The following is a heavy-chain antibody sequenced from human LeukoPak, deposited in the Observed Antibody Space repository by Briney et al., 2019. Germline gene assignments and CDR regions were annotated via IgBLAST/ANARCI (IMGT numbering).Heavy chain of an antibody. J-gene: IGHJ4*02. Sequence: PGGSLRLSCAASGFTFDDYGMSWVRQAPGKGLEWVSGINWNGGSTGYADSVKGRFTISRDNAKNSLYLQMNSLRAEDTALYYRARDQGGVLGQLVAYWGQGTLVTVSS. V-gene: IGHV3-20*04. CDR2: INWNGGST. D-gene: IGHD6-6*01. CDR3: ARDQGGVLGQLVAY. CDR1: GFTFDDYG.